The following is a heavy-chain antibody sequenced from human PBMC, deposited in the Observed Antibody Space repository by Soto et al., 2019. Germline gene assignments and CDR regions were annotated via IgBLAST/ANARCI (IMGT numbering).Heavy chain of an antibody. J-gene: IGHJ6*02. D-gene: IGHD3-3*01. CDR3: ARHPSSTERITILGVVIRPYYYYGMDV. CDR1: GGSISNYY. Sequence: SETLSLTCTVSGGSISNYYWSWIRQPPGKGLEWIGYIYSSGRTNYNPSLKSRVTISVDTSKNQSSLKLSSVTAADTAVYYCARHPSSTERITILGVVIRPYYYYGMDVWGQGTTVTVSS. V-gene: IGHV4-59*08. CDR2: IYSSGRT.